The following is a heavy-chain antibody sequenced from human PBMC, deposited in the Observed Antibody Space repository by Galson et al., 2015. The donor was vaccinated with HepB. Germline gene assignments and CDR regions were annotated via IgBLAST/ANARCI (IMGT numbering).Heavy chain of an antibody. D-gene: IGHD3-10*01. Sequence: SLRLSCAASGFTFSGHGMHWVRQVPGNGLEWVAVIWYDGSREYYLDSVKGRFTVSRDNLKNTLFLQMNSLRVEDTAVYYCARVTGQAATMDVWGKGTTVTVSS. CDR2: IWYDGSRE. J-gene: IGHJ6*03. CDR3: ARVTGQAATMDV. CDR1: GFTFSGHG. V-gene: IGHV3-33*01.